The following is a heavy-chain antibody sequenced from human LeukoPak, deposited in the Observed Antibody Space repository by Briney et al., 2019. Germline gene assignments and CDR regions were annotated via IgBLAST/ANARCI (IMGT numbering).Heavy chain of an antibody. CDR2: IYSTGGT. J-gene: IGHJ5*01. V-gene: IGHV4-59*08. D-gene: IGHD2-15*01. CDR3: ARHVLSCRGRSCYPNWFDS. Sequence: SETLSLTCTFSGVSISSFYWSWIRQPPGKGLEWIGYIYSTGGTTHNPSLKTRVTLSVDTSKHQLSLGLRSVTAAHPALYLCARHVLSCRGRSCYPNWFDSWGQGILVTVSS. CDR1: GVSISSFY.